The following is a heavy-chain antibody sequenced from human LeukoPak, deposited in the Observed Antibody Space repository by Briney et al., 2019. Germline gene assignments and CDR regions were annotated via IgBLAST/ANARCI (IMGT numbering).Heavy chain of an antibody. CDR3: ARDYSSGWPPDSFDY. J-gene: IGHJ4*02. CDR2: ISYDGSNK. Sequence: GGSLRLSCAASGFTFSSYAMHWVRQAPGKGLEWVAVISYDGSNKYYADSVKGRFTISRDNSKNTLYLQMNSLRAEDTAAYYCARDYSSGWPPDSFDYWGQGTLVTVSS. D-gene: IGHD6-19*01. CDR1: GFTFSSYA. V-gene: IGHV3-30-3*01.